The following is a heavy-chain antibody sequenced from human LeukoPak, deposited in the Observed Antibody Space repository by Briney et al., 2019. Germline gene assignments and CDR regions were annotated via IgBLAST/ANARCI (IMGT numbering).Heavy chain of an antibody. CDR3: ARTRTMVRGVILYYFDY. D-gene: IGHD3-10*01. CDR1: GGSISSGGYY. J-gene: IGHJ4*02. CDR2: IYYSGST. Sequence: PSQTLSLTCTVSGGSISSGGYYWSWIRQHPGKGLEWIGYIYYSGSTYYNPSLKSRVTISVDTSKNPFSLKLSSVTAADTAVYYCARTRTMVRGVILYYFDYWGQGTLVTVSS. V-gene: IGHV4-31*03.